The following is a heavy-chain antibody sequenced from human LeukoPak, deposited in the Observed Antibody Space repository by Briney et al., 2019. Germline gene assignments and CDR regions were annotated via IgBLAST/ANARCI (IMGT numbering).Heavy chain of an antibody. CDR1: GYTFTSYG. CDR3: AILRTHSYCSSTSCYFRKPYYYYMDV. CDR2: ISAYNGNT. V-gene: IGHV1-18*01. Sequence: ASVKVSCKASGYTFTSYGISWVRQAPGQGLEWMGWISAYNGNTNYAQKLQGRVTMTTDTSTSTAYMELRSLRSDDTAVYYCAILRTHSYCSSTSCYFRKPYYYYMDVWGKGTTVTISS. J-gene: IGHJ6*03. D-gene: IGHD2-2*01.